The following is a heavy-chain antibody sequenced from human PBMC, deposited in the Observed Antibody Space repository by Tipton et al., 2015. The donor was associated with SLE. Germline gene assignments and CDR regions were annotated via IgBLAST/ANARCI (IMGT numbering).Heavy chain of an antibody. V-gene: IGHV4-61*02. D-gene: IGHD2-21*01. Sequence: TLSLTCTVSGGSISSGSYYWSWIRQPAGKGLEWIGRIYYSGSTYYNPSLKSRVTISVDTSKNQFSLKLSSVTAADTAVYYCARLRVISYYFDYWGQGTLVTVSS. J-gene: IGHJ4*02. CDR2: IYYSGST. CDR1: GGSISSGSYY. CDR3: ARLRVISYYFDY.